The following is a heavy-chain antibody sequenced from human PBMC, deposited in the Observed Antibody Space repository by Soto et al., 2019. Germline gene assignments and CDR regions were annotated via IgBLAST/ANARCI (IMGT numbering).Heavy chain of an antibody. V-gene: IGHV5-51*01. Sequence: PGESLKISCKGSGYSFTSYWIGWVRQMPGKGLECMGIIYPGDSDTRYSPSFQGQVTISADKSISTAYLQWSSLKASDTAMYYFAGGGVRGVITRTRDYYGMDVWGQGTTVTVSS. CDR1: GYSFTSYW. CDR2: IYPGDSDT. D-gene: IGHD3-10*01. J-gene: IGHJ6*02. CDR3: AGGGVRGVITRTRDYYGMDV.